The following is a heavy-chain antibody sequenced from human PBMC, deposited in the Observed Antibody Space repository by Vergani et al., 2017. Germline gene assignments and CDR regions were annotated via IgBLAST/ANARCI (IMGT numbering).Heavy chain of an antibody. D-gene: IGHD3-3*01. CDR2: IYSGGST. J-gene: IGHJ6*03. CDR1: GFTVSSNY. Sequence: EVQLVETGGGLIQPGGSLRLSCAASGFTVSSNYMSWVRQAPGKGLEWVSVIYSGGSTYYADSVKGRFTISRDNSKNTLFLQMNSLRAEDSAVYYCARGGADYDFWSCYYYYYYMDVWGKGTTVTVSS. CDR3: ARGGADYDFWSCYYYYYYMDV. V-gene: IGHV3-53*02.